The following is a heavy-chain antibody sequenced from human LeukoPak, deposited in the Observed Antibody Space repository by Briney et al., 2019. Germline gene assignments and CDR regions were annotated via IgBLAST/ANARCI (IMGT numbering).Heavy chain of an antibody. CDR1: GGSFSGYY. Sequence: PSETLSLTCAVYGGSFSGYYWSWIRQPPGKGLEWIGEINHSGSTNYNPSLKSRVTISVDTSKNQFSLKLSSVTAADTAVYYCARRQWLRFPDFDYWGQGTLVTVSS. V-gene: IGHV4-34*01. CDR3: ARRQWLRFPDFDY. D-gene: IGHD5-12*01. J-gene: IGHJ4*02. CDR2: INHSGST.